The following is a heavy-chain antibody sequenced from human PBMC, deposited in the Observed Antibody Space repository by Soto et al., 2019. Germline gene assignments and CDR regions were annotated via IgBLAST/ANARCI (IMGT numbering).Heavy chain of an antibody. J-gene: IGHJ5*02. CDR1: GFTFGTTD. Sequence: QLLQSGGGLVQPGGSLTLSCAASGFTFGTTDMSWVRQAPGEGLEGVSTIDGSGGITYYADSVKGRFTISRDNSRNPVYLQMNSLRGDDTALYYCVKNSGWFNTWGQGALVTVSS. CDR2: IDGSGGIT. CDR3: VKNSGWFNT. D-gene: IGHD3-10*01. V-gene: IGHV3-23*01.